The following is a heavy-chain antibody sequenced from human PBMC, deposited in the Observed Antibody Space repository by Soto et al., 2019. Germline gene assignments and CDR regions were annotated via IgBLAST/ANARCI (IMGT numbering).Heavy chain of an antibody. D-gene: IGHD6-19*01. CDR2: IVVGSGNT. Sequence: QMQLVQSGPEVKKPGTSVKVSCKASGFTFTSSAMQWVRQARGQRLEWIGWIVVGSGNTNYAQKFQERVTITRDMSTSTAYMELSSLRSEDTAVYYCAAVAVAGDPFDAFDIWGQGTMVTVSS. J-gene: IGHJ3*02. V-gene: IGHV1-58*02. CDR3: AAVAVAGDPFDAFDI. CDR1: GFTFTSSA.